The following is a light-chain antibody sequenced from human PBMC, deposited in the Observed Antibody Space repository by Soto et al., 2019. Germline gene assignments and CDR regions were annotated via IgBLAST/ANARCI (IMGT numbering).Light chain of an antibody. CDR2: DVS. V-gene: IGLV2-14*01. Sequence: QSVLTQPASVSGSPGQSITISCTGTSSDTGGYKHVSWYQQYPGKAPKLMIYDVSNRPSGVSNRFSGSKSGNTASLTISGLQADDEAEYYCSSYTSSSTLPYVFGTGTKLTVL. J-gene: IGLJ1*01. CDR1: SSDTGGYKH. CDR3: SSYTSSSTLPYV.